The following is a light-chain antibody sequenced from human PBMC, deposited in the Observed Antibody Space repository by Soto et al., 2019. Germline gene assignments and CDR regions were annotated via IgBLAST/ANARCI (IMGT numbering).Light chain of an antibody. CDR1: QAISSH. CDR3: QRLHAFPIT. Sequence: IQLTQSPSSLSASVGDRVTITCRASQAISSHLAWYQQEPGKAPKLLIYAASTLQSGVPSRYGATEFVTDFTRTTGTLHPEHCPPYYCQRLHAFPITFGHGIRLEI. J-gene: IGKJ5*01. V-gene: IGKV1-9*01. CDR2: AAS.